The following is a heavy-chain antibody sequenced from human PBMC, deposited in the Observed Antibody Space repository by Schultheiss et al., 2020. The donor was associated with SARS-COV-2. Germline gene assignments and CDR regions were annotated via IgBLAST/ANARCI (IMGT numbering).Heavy chain of an antibody. D-gene: IGHD6-19*01. CDR1: GFTVSSNY. CDR2: ISYDGSNK. V-gene: IGHV3-30*03. J-gene: IGHJ3*02. Sequence: GESLKISCAASGFTVSSNYMSWVRQAPGKGLEWVAVISYDGSNKYYADSVKGRFTISRDNSKNTLYLQMNSLRAEDTAVYYCAIPGYSSGWSYAFDIWGQGTMVTVSS. CDR3: AIPGYSSGWSYAFDI.